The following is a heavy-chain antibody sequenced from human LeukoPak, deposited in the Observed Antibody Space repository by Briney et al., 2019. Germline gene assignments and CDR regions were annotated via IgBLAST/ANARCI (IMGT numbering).Heavy chain of an antibody. V-gene: IGHV4-30-4*07. CDR1: GGSISSGTYS. D-gene: IGHD4-17*01. J-gene: IGHJ3*02. Sequence: MPSQTLSLTCAVSGGSISSGTYSWSWLRQPPGKGLEWIGYSYYSGRTYYNPSLKSRITISVDTSKNQLSLKLSSVTAADTAVYYCARGDYGDYHDAFEIWGQGTVVTVSS. CDR2: SYYSGRT. CDR3: ARGDYGDYHDAFEI.